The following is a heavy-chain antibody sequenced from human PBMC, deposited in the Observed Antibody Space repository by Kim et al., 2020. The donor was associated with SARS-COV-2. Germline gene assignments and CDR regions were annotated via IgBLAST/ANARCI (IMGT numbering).Heavy chain of an antibody. D-gene: IGHD3-22*01. Sequence: KGRFTISRDNSRNTLYLQMNSLRAEDTAVYYCARGGYDSGGYYYTNWFDPWGQGTLVTVSS. V-gene: IGHV3-66*01. CDR3: ARGGYDSGGYYYTNWFDP. J-gene: IGHJ5*02.